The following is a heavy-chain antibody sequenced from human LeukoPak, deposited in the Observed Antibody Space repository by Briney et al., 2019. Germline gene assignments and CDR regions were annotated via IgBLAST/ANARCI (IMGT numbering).Heavy chain of an antibody. CDR3: AKAYTSGWYFCFDY. CDR1: GNYW. J-gene: IGHJ4*02. CDR2: INSDGSWT. V-gene: IGHV3-74*01. Sequence: GGSLRLSCAASGNYWMHWVRQVPGKGLVWVSHINSDGSWTSYADSVKGRFTISRDNSKNTLYLQMNSLRVEDTAVYYCAKAYTSGWYFCFDYWGQGALVTVSS. D-gene: IGHD6-19*01.